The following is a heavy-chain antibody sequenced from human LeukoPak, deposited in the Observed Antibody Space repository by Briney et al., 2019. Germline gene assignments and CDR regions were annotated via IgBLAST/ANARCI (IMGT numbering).Heavy chain of an antibody. CDR3: ASSSSSIYFDY. J-gene: IGHJ4*02. V-gene: IGHV1-46*01. CDR2: INPSGGST. Sequence: ASVKVSCKASGYTFTSYYMHWVRQAPGQGLGWMGIINPSGGSTSYAQKFQGRVTMTRDTSTSTVYMELSSLRSEDTAVYYCASSSSSIYFDYWGQRTLVTVSS. CDR1: GYTFTSYY. D-gene: IGHD6-13*01.